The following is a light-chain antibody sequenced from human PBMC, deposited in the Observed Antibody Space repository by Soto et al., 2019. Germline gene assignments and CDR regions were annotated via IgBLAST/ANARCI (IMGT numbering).Light chain of an antibody. CDR1: NIGSKN. V-gene: IGLV3-9*01. Sequence: SYELTQPLSVSVALGQTARITCGGNNIGSKNVHWYQQKPGQAPVLVIYRDSNRPSGIPERFSGSNSGNTATLTISRAQAGDEADYYGQVWDSSTVFGGGTKLTFL. CDR2: RDS. J-gene: IGLJ3*02. CDR3: QVWDSSTV.